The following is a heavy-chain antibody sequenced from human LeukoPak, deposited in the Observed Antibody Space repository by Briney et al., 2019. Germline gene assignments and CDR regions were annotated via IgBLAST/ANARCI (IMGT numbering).Heavy chain of an antibody. CDR3: AKDARRTSGWYFFDY. CDR1: GLAFRSQA. CDR2: ISESGSIP. Sequence: GGSLRLSCAACGLAFRSQAVGWVRRARGKGREWVSVISESGSIPYYADSVNGRFTISRDNPNNTLFLQTNSQRADGTALYYWAKDARRTSGWYFFDYWGQGTLVTVCS. J-gene: IGHJ4*02. V-gene: IGHV3-23*01. D-gene: IGHD6-19*01.